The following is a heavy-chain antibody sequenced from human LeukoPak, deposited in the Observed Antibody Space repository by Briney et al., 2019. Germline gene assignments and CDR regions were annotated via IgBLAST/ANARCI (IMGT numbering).Heavy chain of an antibody. Sequence: SETLSLTCTVSGVSISSDDYFWGWIRQSPGKGLEWIASVSYSGTVYYNPSLESRVTISLDTSKNQFSLKLSSVTAADTAVYYCARGGSYVTTLRQFLTKRSVRQAKHPSFFDYWGQGTLVTVSS. CDR2: VSYSGTV. D-gene: IGHD4-17*01. V-gene: IGHV4-39*07. J-gene: IGHJ4*02. CDR1: GVSISSDDYF. CDR3: ARGGSYVTTLRQFLTKRSVRQAKHPSFFDY.